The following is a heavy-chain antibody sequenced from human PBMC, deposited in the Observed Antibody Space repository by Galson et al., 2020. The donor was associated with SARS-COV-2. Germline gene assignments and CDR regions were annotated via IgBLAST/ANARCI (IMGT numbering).Heavy chain of an antibody. D-gene: IGHD2-2*01. CDR3: ARELLIGVRDFAY. CDR1: GYTFTSYT. V-gene: IGHV1-3*01. J-gene: IGHJ4*02. Sequence: ASVKVSCKASGYTFTSYTMHWVRQAPGQRLEWMGWINAGNGITKYSQNFQGRVAITRDTSASAAYMELSSLRSEDTAIYYCARELLIGVRDFAYWGQGTLVAVSS. CDR2: INAGNGIT.